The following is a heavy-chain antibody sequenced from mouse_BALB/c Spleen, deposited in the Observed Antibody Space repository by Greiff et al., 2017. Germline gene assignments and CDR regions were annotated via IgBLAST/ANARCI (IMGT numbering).Heavy chain of an antibody. D-gene: IGHD1-1*01. CDR3: ALYYYGSLYAMDY. J-gene: IGHJ4*01. Sequence: EVMLVESGAELVKPGASVKLSCTASGFNIKDTYMHWVKQRPEQGLEWIGRIDPADGNTKYDPKFQGKATITADTSSNTAYLQLSSLTSEDTAVYYCALYYYGSLYAMDYWGQGTSVTVSS. V-gene: IGHV14-3*02. CDR2: IDPADGNT. CDR1: GFNIKDTY.